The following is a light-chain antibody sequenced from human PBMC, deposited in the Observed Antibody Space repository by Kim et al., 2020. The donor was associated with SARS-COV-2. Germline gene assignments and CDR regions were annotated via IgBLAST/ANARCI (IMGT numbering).Light chain of an antibody. Sequence: GKTARITCGGNNIGGKSVHWYQQKPGQAPVLVGYDDSDRPSGIPERFSGSNSGNTATLTINRVEAGDEADYYCQVWDNNGDHSVLFGGGTQLTVL. V-gene: IGLV3-21*03. J-gene: IGLJ2*01. CDR1: NIGGKS. CDR3: QVWDNNGDHSVL. CDR2: DDS.